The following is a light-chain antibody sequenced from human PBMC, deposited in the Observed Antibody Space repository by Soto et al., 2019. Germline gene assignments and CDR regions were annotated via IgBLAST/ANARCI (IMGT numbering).Light chain of an antibody. J-gene: IGKJ4*01. CDR1: QSVSYN. CDR3: QQYKNWPTLT. V-gene: IGKV3-15*01. CDR2: GAF. Sequence: EIVMTQSPATLSVSPGERATLSCRASQSVSYNLAWYQQKPGQGPRLLIYGAFTRATGIPARFSGSGSGTEFTLTISSLQSEDFAVYYCQQYKNWPTLTFGGGTKVEIK.